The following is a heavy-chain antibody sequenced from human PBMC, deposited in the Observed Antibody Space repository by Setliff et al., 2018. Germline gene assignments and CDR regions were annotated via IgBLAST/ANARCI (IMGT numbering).Heavy chain of an antibody. CDR3: ARDNPGTGYDYSNTWMYYFDS. CDR2: VYPNGHT. V-gene: IGHV4-61*02. CDR1: GGSITSGTFY. J-gene: IGHJ4*02. Sequence: KPSETLSLTCTVSGGSITSGTFYWSWIRQPAGKGLEWIGRVYPNGHTTYNPSLESRVTISIDTSKNQFSLRLNSVTAADTAVYYCARDNPGTGYDYSNTWMYYFDSWGQGTLVTVSS. D-gene: IGHD6-13*01.